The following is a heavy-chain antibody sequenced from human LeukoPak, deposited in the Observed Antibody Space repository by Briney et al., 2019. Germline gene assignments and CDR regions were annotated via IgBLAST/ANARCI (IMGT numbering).Heavy chain of an antibody. D-gene: IGHD5-12*01. CDR2: IKSKTGGGTT. Sequence: KSGGSLRLSCAASGFTFSNAWMSWVRQAPGKGLEWVGRIKSKTGGGTTDYAAPVKGRFTISRDDSKNTLYLQMNSLKTEDTAVYYCTTPGYSGYDGTFDYWGQGTLVTVSS. V-gene: IGHV3-15*01. CDR3: TTPGYSGYDGTFDY. CDR1: GFTFSNAW. J-gene: IGHJ4*02.